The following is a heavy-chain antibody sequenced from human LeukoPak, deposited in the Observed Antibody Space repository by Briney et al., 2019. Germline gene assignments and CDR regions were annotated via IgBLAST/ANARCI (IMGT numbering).Heavy chain of an antibody. CDR2: INHSGST. Sequence: PSETLSLTCAVYGGSFSGYYWSWIRQPPGKGLEWIGEINHSGSTNYNPSLKSRVTISVDTSKNQFSLKLSSVTAADTAVYYCASSTVRTRYFVYWGQGTLVTVSS. D-gene: IGHD3-10*02. CDR1: GGSFSGYY. CDR3: ASSTVRTRYFVY. V-gene: IGHV4-34*01. J-gene: IGHJ4*02.